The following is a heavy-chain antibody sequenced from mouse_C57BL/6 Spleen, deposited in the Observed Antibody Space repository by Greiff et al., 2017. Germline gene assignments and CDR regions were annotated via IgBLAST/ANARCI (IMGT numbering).Heavy chain of an antibody. V-gene: IGHV1-55*01. Sequence: VKLQQPGAELVKPGASVKMSCKASGYTFTSYWITWVKQRPGQGLEWIGDIYPGSGSTNYNEKVKGKATLTVDTSSSTAYMQLSSLTSEDSAVYFCARWTDYYESYYYAMDYWGQGTSVTVSS. CDR2: IYPGSGST. CDR3: ARWTDYYESYYYAMDY. J-gene: IGHJ4*01. CDR1: GYTFTSYW. D-gene: IGHD1-1*01.